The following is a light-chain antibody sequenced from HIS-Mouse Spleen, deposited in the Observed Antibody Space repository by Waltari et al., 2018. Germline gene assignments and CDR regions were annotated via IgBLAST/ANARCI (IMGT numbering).Light chain of an antibody. V-gene: IGLV1-40*01. CDR3: QSYDSSLSGL. Sequence: QSVLTQPPSVSGAPGQRVTISCTGSSSNIGAVYAVHWYQQLPGTAPKLLIYGNSNRPSGVPDRFSGSKSGTSASLAITGLQAEDEADYYCQSYDSSLSGLFGGGTKLTVL. CDR1: SSNIGAVYA. CDR2: GNS. J-gene: IGLJ2*01.